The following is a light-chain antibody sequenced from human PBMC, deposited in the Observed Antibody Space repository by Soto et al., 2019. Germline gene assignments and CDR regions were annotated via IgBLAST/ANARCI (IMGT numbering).Light chain of an antibody. CDR3: QQRSRWPRDT. J-gene: IGKJ2*01. CDR1: QNVGHN. CDR2: AAS. V-gene: IGKV3-11*01. Sequence: EVVLTQSPATLSLSPGESATLSCRASQNVGHNLAWYQQTPGQAPRLLIYAASDRATGIPARFRGSGSDTDFTLTITSVAPEDFAVYYCQQRSRWPRDTFGQGTKLEIK.